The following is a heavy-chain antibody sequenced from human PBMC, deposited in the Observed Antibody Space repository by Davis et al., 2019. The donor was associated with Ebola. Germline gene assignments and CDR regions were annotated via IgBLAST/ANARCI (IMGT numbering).Heavy chain of an antibody. CDR1: GFVAGTEW. Sequence: GESLKISCAASGFVAGTEWMTWVRQAPGKGLECVANIKHDGSDKYYVDSVKGRFTISRDNTKNLLYLQMDSLTAEDTAVYYCARGGETVTGTASHGMDVWGQGTTVTVSS. J-gene: IGHJ6*02. D-gene: IGHD1-14*01. CDR2: IKHDGSDK. CDR3: ARGGETVTGTASHGMDV. V-gene: IGHV3-7*03.